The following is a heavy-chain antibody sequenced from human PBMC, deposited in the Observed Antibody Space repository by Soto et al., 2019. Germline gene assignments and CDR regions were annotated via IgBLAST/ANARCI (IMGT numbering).Heavy chain of an antibody. D-gene: IGHD2-15*01. CDR1: GFTFSDST. Sequence: EVQLVEYGGGLVQPGGSLRLSCAASGFTFSDSTIHWVRQAAGKGLEWVGQIKRKANNYATVYAVSVKGRFTISRDDSRNTAYLQMNSLKTEDTAVYYCTKFVAQDIPGDYWGHGTLVTVSS. CDR2: IKRKANNYAT. CDR3: TKFVAQDIPGDY. V-gene: IGHV3-73*02. J-gene: IGHJ4*01.